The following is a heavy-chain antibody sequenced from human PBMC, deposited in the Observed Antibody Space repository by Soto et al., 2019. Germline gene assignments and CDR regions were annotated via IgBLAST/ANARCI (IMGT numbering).Heavy chain of an antibody. V-gene: IGHV4-59*01. CDR2: IYYSGST. J-gene: IGHJ6*02. D-gene: IGHD3-3*02. CDR3: ARDRQRGGHFLILGDYYGMYV. CDR1: GGSISSYY. Sequence: SETLSLTCTVSGGSISSYYCSWIRQPQGKGLEWIGYIYYSGSTNYNPSLKSRVTISVDTSKNQFSLKLSSVTAADTAVYYCARDRQRGGHFLILGDYYGMYVWGQGTAVTVSS.